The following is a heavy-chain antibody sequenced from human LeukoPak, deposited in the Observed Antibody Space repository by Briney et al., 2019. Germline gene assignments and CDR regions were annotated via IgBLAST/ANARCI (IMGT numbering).Heavy chain of an antibody. J-gene: IGHJ6*03. CDR1: GYSFTSYW. CDR2: IYPGDSDT. V-gene: IGHV5-51*01. CDR3: ARHRPDGSGVYYYYMDV. D-gene: IGHD3-10*01. Sequence: GESLKISCKGSGYSFTSYWIGWVRQMPGKGLEWMGIIYPGDSDTRYSPSFQGQVTISADKSISTAYLQWSSLKASDTAMYYCARHRPDGSGVYYYYMDVWGKGTTVTVSS.